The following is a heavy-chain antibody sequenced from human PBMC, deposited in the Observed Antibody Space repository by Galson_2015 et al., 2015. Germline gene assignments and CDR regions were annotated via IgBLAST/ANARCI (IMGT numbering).Heavy chain of an antibody. Sequence: SLRLSCAASGFTFSDYYMTWIRQPPGKGLEWVSHINTYSSSTNYADSVKGRFTISRDNAKNSLYLQMNSLRAEDTAVYYCARGDFDLWSGYFDPWGQGTLVTVSS. J-gene: IGHJ5*02. V-gene: IGHV3-11*05. CDR1: GFTFSDYY. CDR2: INTYSSST. D-gene: IGHD3-3*01. CDR3: ARGDFDLWSGYFDP.